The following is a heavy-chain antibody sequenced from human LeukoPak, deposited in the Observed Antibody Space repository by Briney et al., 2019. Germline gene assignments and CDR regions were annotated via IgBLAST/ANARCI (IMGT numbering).Heavy chain of an antibody. D-gene: IGHD3-10*01. CDR2: ISNDGNSI. CDR3: ARDKGYYGSGSYYDGMDV. V-gene: IGHV3-30-3*01. Sequence: GGSLRLSCAASGFTLSNYAMHWVRQAPGKGLEWVAGISNDGNSINYADSVKGRFTISRDNSKKTLYMQMNSLRAEGTAVYYCARDKGYYGSGSYYDGMDVWGQGTTVTVSS. J-gene: IGHJ6*02. CDR1: GFTLSNYA.